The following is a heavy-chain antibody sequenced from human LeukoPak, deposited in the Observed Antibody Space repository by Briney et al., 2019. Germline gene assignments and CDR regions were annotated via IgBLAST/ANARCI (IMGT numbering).Heavy chain of an antibody. CDR2: ISGSGGST. V-gene: IGHV3-23*01. Sequence: GGSLRLSCAASGFTFSSYAMSWVRQAPGKGLEWVSAISGSGGSTYYADSVKGRFTISRDNSKNTLCLQMNSLRAEDTAVYYCAKAGVKGGSTAIAVYYFDYWGQGTLVTVSS. CDR3: AKAGVKGGSTAIAVYYFDY. J-gene: IGHJ4*02. CDR1: GFTFSSYA. D-gene: IGHD6-19*01.